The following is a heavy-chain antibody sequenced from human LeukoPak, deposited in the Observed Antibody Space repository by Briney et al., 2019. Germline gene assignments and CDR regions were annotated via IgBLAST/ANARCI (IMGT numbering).Heavy chain of an antibody. CDR2: TKTDGSQI. CDR1: GFTFSSYW. Sequence: GGSLRLSCVASGFTFSSYWMTWVRQAPGKGLEWVANTKTDGSQIYYVDSVKGRFTISRDNAKNSLYLQMNSLRAEDTAVYYCARDLNWETYWGQGTLVSVSS. CDR3: ARDLNWETY. D-gene: IGHD7-27*01. J-gene: IGHJ4*01. V-gene: IGHV3-7*01.